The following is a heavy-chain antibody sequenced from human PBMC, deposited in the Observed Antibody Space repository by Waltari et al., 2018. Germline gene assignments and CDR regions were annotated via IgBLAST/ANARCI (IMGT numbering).Heavy chain of an antibody. J-gene: IGHJ4*02. CDR3: ARNWNGLDY. D-gene: IGHD1-1*01. CDR2: FNAGNGNT. Sequence: QVQLVQSGAEVKKPGASVKVSCKASGYTFTSYAMHWVRQAPGQRLEWMGWFNAGNGNTKYSQKFQGRVTMTRDTSASTAYMELSSLRSEDTAVYYCARNWNGLDYWGQGTLVTVSS. CDR1: GYTFTSYA. V-gene: IGHV1-3*01.